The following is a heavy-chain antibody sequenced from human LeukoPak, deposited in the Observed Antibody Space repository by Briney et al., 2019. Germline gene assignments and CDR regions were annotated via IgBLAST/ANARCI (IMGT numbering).Heavy chain of an antibody. CDR2: ISSDGNNK. J-gene: IGHJ6*02. CDR1: GFTFSSYG. CDR3: AKRVHYGMDV. V-gene: IGHV3-30*18. Sequence: GGSLRLSCAASGFTFSSYGMHWVRQAPGKGLEWVALISSDGNNKYYADSVKGRFTISRDNSKNTLYLQMNSLRAEDTAVYFCAKRVHYGMDVWGQGTTVTVSS.